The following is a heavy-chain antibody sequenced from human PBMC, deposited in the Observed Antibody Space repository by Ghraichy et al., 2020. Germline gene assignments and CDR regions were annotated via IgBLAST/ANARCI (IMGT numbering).Heavy chain of an antibody. V-gene: IGHV3-30-3*01. CDR1: GFTFSSYA. CDR3: ARDWDGTGDLDY. J-gene: IGHJ4*02. Sequence: GGSLRLSCAASGFTFSSYAMHWVRQAPGKGLEWVAVISYDGSNKYYADSVKGRFTISRDNSKNTLYLQMNSLRAEDTAVYYCARDWDGTGDLDYWGQGTLVTVSS. D-gene: IGHD3-10*01. CDR2: ISYDGSNK.